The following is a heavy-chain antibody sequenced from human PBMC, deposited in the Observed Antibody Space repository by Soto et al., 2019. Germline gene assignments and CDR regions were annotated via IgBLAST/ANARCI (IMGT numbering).Heavy chain of an antibody. Sequence: PSETLSLTCTVSGGSISSSSYYWGWIRQPPGKGLEWIGSIYYSGSTYYNPSLKSRVTISVDTSKNQFSLKLSSVTAADTAVYYCARQALEYSSSGGYNWFDPWGQGTLVTVSS. J-gene: IGHJ5*02. D-gene: IGHD6-6*01. CDR2: IYYSGST. V-gene: IGHV4-39*01. CDR1: GGSISSSSYY. CDR3: ARQALEYSSSGGYNWFDP.